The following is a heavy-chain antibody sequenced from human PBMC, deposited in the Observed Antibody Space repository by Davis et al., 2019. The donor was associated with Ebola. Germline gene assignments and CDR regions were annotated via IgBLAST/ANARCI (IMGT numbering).Heavy chain of an antibody. CDR2: INEDGSAR. CDR1: GFTSSSFW. D-gene: IGHD5-12*01. Sequence: GESLKISCAASGFTSSSFWMTWVRQAPGKGLDWVANINEDGSARYYVDSVKGRFTISRDNVKNSLYLQMNSLRVEDTAVYYCVRDSGYYSHDYWGHGTLVTVSS. J-gene: IGHJ4*01. V-gene: IGHV3-7*01. CDR3: VRDSGYYSHDY.